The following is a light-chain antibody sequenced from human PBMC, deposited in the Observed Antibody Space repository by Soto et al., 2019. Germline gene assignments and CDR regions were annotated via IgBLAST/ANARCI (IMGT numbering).Light chain of an antibody. CDR3: QQSYGAPIT. V-gene: IGKV1-39*01. Sequence: DIQMTQSPSSLSASVGDRVTITCRASQSISNFLNWYQQKPGKAPKLLIHSASSLQSGVPSRFSGSGSGTDFTLSITSLQPEDFATYYCQQSYGAPITFGQGTRLEIK. J-gene: IGKJ5*01. CDR2: SAS. CDR1: QSISNF.